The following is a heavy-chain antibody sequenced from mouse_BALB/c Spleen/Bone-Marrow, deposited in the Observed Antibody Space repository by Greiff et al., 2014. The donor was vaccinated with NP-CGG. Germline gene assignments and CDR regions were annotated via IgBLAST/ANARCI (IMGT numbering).Heavy chain of an antibody. CDR1: GDSITSGY. J-gene: IGHJ4*01. CDR3: ARWGGYGNYDAMDY. Sequence: EVQLQQSGPSLVKPSQTLSLTCSVAGDSITSGYWNWIRKFPGNKLEYMGYISYSGSTYYNPSLKSRISITRDTSKNRYYLQLKSVTTEDTATYYCARWGGYGNYDAMDYWGQGTSVTVSS. D-gene: IGHD2-10*02. CDR2: ISYSGST. V-gene: IGHV3-8*02.